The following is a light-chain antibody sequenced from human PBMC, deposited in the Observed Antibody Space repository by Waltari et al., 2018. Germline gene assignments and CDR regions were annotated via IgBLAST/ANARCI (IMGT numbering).Light chain of an antibody. V-gene: IGKV1-17*01. Sequence: DIQMTQSPSSLSASAADTVPITCRASQGISTYLNWYQQKPGKAPKRLIYAASSLESGVPSRFSGSGSGTDFNLTISSLQPEDFATYYCLQYNSHPYSFGQGTKVEIK. CDR2: AAS. CDR3: LQYNSHPYS. CDR1: QGISTY. J-gene: IGKJ2*03.